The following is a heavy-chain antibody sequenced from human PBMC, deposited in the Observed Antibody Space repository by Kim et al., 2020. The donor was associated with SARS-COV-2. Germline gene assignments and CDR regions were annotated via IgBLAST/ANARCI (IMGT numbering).Heavy chain of an antibody. CDR1: GFTFDDYT. J-gene: IGHJ5*02. CDR3: AKSGGYPGRFDP. CDR2: ISWDGGST. Sequence: GGSLRLSCAASGFTFDDYTMHWVRQAPGKGLEWVSLISWDGGSTYYADSVKGRFTISRDNSKNSLYLQMNSLRTEDTALYYCAKSGGYPGRFDPWGQGTLVTVSS. D-gene: IGHD2-15*01. V-gene: IGHV3-43*01.